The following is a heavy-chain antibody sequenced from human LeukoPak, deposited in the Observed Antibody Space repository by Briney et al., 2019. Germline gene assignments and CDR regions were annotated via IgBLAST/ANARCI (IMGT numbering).Heavy chain of an antibody. CDR3: AREDYDSSGYSLYYYYGMDV. V-gene: IGHV3-21*01. CDR1: GFTFSSYS. J-gene: IGHJ6*02. CDR2: ISSSSSYI. D-gene: IGHD3-22*01. Sequence: GGSLRLSCAASGFTFSSYSMNWVRQAPGKGLEWVSSISSSSSYIYYADSVKGRFTISRDNAKNSVYLQMNSLRAEDTAVYYCAREDYDSSGYSLYYYYGMDVWGQGTTVTVSS.